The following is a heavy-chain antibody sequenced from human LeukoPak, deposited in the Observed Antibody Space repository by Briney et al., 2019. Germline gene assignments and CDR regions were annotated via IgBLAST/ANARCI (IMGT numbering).Heavy chain of an antibody. J-gene: IGHJ4*02. CDR2: IYYSGST. CDR1: AGSISRYY. D-gene: IGHD3-3*01. V-gene: IGHV4-59*08. Sequence: SETLSLTCSVSAGSISRYYWSWIRQPPGKGLEWIGYIYYSGSTNYNPSLKSRVTMSLDTSKNHFSLKLNSVTAADTAVYYCARLPYDFWEGYYFDYWGQGTLVTVSS. CDR3: ARLPYDFWEGYYFDY.